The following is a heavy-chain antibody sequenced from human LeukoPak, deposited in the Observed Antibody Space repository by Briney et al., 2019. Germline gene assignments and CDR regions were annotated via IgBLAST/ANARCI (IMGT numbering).Heavy chain of an antibody. V-gene: IGHV3-66*01. D-gene: IGHD1/OR15-1a*01. CDR3: AIGHYRNIPG. CDR1: GFTVSSKY. CDR2: IYTDGST. J-gene: IGHJ4*02. Sequence: GGSLRLSCAASGFTVSSKYMNWVRQAPGKGLEWVSVIYTDGSTYYADSVRARFSISRDDSKNTLSLQMSSLRAEDTAVYYCAIGHYRNIPGWGQGTLVTVSS.